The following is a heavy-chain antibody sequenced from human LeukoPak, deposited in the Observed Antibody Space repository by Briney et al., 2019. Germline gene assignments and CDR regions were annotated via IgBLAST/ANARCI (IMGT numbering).Heavy chain of an antibody. V-gene: IGHV3-21*01. CDR1: GFTFSSYS. CDR2: ISSSSSYI. J-gene: IGHJ4*02. Sequence: GGSLRLSCAASGFTFSSYSMNWVRQAPGKGLEWVSSISSSSSYIYYADSVKGRFTISRDNAKNSLYLQMNSLRAEDTAVYYCARDVTMVRGVSLCGQGTLVTVSS. CDR3: ARDVTMVRGVSL. D-gene: IGHD3-10*01.